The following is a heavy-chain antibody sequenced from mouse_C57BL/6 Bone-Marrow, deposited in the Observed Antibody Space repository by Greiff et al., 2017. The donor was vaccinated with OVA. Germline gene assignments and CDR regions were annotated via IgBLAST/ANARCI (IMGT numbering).Heavy chain of an antibody. CDR1: FSPFPSPP. J-gene: IGHJ2*01. D-gene: IGHD1-3*01. CDR3: ADKSFDY. V-gene: IGHV1-78*01. CDR2: IYPRDGST. Sequence: QVQLPYSSAAFLHPLSSLTLSFPVSFSPFPSPPIPCMKQRPDPGLEWIGYIYPRDGSTKYNAKFKGKATLTADKSSSTAYMQLNSLTSEDSAVYFCADKSFDYWGQGTTLTVSS.